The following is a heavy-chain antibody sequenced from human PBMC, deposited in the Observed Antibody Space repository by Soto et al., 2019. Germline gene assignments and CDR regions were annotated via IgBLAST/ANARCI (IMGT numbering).Heavy chain of an antibody. D-gene: IGHD3-10*01. CDR3: ARLGMGDYFDY. CDR1: GGSSSRSSYY. Sequence: PSETLSLTCTVSGGSSSRSSYYWGWIRQPPGKGLEWIGSIYYSGSTYYNPSLKSRVTISVDTSKNQFSLKLSSVTAADTAVYYCARLGMGDYFDYWGQGTLVTVSS. V-gene: IGHV4-39*01. J-gene: IGHJ4*02. CDR2: IYYSGST.